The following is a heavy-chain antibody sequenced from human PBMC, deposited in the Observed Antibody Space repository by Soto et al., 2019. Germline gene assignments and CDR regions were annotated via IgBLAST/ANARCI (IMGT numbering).Heavy chain of an antibody. D-gene: IGHD2-2*01. CDR1: GFTFSTSA. J-gene: IGHJ6*02. V-gene: IGHV3-30-3*01. CDR3: ARPYCSSTICYLYYYAMAV. Sequence: QVQLVESGGGVVQPGRSLRLSCAASGFTFSTSAIHWVRQAPGKGLEWVAVISSDGSHQYYADSVRGRFTVSRDNSKNTLYLQMNGLRAEDTAVYYCARPYCSSTICYLYYYAMAVWGQGTTVTVSS. CDR2: ISSDGSHQ.